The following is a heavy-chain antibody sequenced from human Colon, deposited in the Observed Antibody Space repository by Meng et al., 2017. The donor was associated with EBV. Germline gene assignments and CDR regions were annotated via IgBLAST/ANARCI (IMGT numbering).Heavy chain of an antibody. J-gene: IGHJ4*02. CDR3: ARGKQDAWELLAY. D-gene: IGHD1-26*01. Sequence: QVHLTYPGPGLVKPSGTLSLTCGVSGVSISSNIRWTWVRQPPGKGLDWIGDIDDSGSTNYNPSLNSRISISLDKSKNHFSLKVNSVTAADTAVYYCARGKQDAWELLAYWGQGALVTVSS. CDR1: GVSISSNIR. CDR2: IDDSGST. V-gene: IGHV4-4*02.